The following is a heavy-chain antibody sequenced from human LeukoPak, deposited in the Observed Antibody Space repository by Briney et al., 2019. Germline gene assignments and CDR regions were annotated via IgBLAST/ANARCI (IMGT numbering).Heavy chain of an antibody. D-gene: IGHD6-6*01. CDR2: IYYSGST. Sequence: SETLSLTCTVSGGSISSSSYYWGWIRQPPGKGLEWIGSIYYSGSTYYNPSLKSRVTISVDTSKNQFSLKLSSVTAADTAVYYCARDPVGAPGAFDIWGQGTMVTVSS. J-gene: IGHJ3*02. CDR3: ARDPVGAPGAFDI. CDR1: GGSISSSSYY. V-gene: IGHV4-39*07.